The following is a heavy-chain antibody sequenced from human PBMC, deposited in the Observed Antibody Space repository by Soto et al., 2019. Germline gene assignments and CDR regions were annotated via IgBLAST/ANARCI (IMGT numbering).Heavy chain of an antibody. J-gene: IGHJ4*02. D-gene: IGHD2-15*01. Sequence: GGSLRLSCAASGFTFSSYSMNWVRQAPGKGLEWVSSISSSSSYIYYADSVKGRFTISRDNAKNSLYLQMNSLRAEDTAVYYCARDCSGGSCLNGYWGRGTLVTVSS. V-gene: IGHV3-21*01. CDR1: GFTFSSYS. CDR2: ISSSSSYI. CDR3: ARDCSGGSCLNGY.